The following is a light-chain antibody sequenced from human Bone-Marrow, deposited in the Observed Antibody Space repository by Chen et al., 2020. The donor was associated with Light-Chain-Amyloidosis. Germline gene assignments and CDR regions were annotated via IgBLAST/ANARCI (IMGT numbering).Light chain of an antibody. J-gene: IGKJ3*01. CDR2: DAA. CDR1: QDISNN. CDR3: QEYDKRFPFT. Sequence: DIQMTQSPSSLSASVGDRVTITCQASQDISNNLNWYQQKPGKAPNLLIYDAANLEAGVPARFSGSGYGTDFTLAISSLQPEDIATYYCQEYDKRFPFTFGPGTKVDLK. V-gene: IGKV1-33*01.